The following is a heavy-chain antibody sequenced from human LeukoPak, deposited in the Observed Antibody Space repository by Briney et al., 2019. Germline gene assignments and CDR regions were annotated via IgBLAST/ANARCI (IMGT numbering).Heavy chain of an antibody. Sequence: ASVKVSCKASGYTFTSYDINWVRQATGQGLEWMGWMNPNSGNTGYAQKFQGRVTMTRNTSISTAYMELRSLRSDDTAVYYCARAVIGELFLDYWGQGTLVTVSS. D-gene: IGHD3-10*01. CDR2: MNPNSGNT. CDR1: GYTFTSYD. CDR3: ARAVIGELFLDY. J-gene: IGHJ4*02. V-gene: IGHV1-8*01.